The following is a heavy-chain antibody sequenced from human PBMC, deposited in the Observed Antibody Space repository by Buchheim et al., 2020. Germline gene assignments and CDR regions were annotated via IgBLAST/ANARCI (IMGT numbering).Heavy chain of an antibody. CDR1: GYTFTSYY. D-gene: IGHD6-19*01. CDR3: ARDWDSGWYVPVYPYYYYGMDV. CDR2: INPSGGST. J-gene: IGHJ6*02. Sequence: QVQLVQSGAEVKKPGASVKVSCKASGYTFTSYYMHWVRQAPGQGLEWMGIINPSGGSTSYAQKFQGRVTMTRDTSTSTVYMELSSLRSEDTAVYYCARDWDSGWYVPVYPYYYYGMDVWGQGTT. V-gene: IGHV1-46*03.